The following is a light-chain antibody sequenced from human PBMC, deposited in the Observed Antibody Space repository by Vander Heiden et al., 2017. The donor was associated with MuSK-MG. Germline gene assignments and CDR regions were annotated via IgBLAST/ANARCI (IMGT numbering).Light chain of an antibody. J-gene: IGKJ1*01. Sequence: DIVMTQSPDSLAVSLGDRATINCQSSQSVLHSSKNENYVVWYQQEPGQSPKLRIYWASTREAGVPDRCSGSGAGTDFSLTISSRQAEEVAVYYCQKDDSLPWTFGQGTKVEIK. CDR2: WAS. CDR1: QSVLHSSKNENY. V-gene: IGKV4-1*01. CDR3: QKDDSLPWT.